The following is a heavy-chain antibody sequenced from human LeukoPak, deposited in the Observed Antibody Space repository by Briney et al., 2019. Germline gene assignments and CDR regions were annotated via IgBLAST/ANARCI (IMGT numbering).Heavy chain of an antibody. D-gene: IGHD3-16*02. V-gene: IGHV4-59*01. CDR3: ARAHRGYDYVWGSYRPEYFQH. J-gene: IGHJ1*01. Sequence: PSETLSLTCTVSGGSISSYYWSWIRQPPGKGLEWIGYIYYSGSTNYNPSLKSRVTISVDTSKNQFSLKLSSVTAADTAVYYCARAHRGYDYVWGSYRPEYFQHWGQGTLVTVSS. CDR1: GGSISSYY. CDR2: IYYSGST.